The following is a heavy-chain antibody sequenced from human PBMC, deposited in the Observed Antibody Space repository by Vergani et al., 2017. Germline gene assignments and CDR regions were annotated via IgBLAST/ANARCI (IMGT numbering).Heavy chain of an antibody. J-gene: IGHJ4*02. Sequence: EVQLVLSGAEVKKPGESLKISCKASGFSFTSYWIGWVRQMPGKGLDWMGINSPGDSDIIYRPSFQGQVTISADKSIRTAYLPWSSLKASDTAMFYCARLTLGGPGDYWSQGTLVSVSS. V-gene: IGHV5-51*01. CDR1: GFSFTSYW. CDR2: NSPGDSDI. D-gene: IGHD3-16*01. CDR3: ARLTLGGPGDY.